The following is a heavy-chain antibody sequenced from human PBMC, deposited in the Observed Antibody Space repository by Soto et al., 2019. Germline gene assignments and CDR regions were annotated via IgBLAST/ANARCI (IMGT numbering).Heavy chain of an antibody. Sequence: GGSLRLSCAASGFTFDDYAMHWVRQAPGKGLEWVSGINWNSGSIGYADSVKGRFTISRDNAKKSLYLQMNSLRAEDTALYYCAKVLDGYCSGGSCYPSDLAFQHWGQGTLVTVSS. V-gene: IGHV3-9*01. D-gene: IGHD2-15*01. CDR1: GFTFDDYA. CDR2: INWNSGSI. CDR3: AKVLDGYCSGGSCYPSDLAFQH. J-gene: IGHJ1*01.